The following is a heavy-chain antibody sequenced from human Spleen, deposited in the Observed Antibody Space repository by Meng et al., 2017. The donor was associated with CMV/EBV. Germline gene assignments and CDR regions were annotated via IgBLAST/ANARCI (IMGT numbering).Heavy chain of an antibody. CDR3: ARHSTYYDFWSGHQRPYGMDV. Sequence: GESLKISCKGSGYSFTNSWIGWVRQMPGKGLEWMGITYPGDSDTRYSPSFQGQVTISADKSISTAYLQWSSLKASDTAMYYCARHSTYYDFWSGHQRPYGMDVWGQGTTVTVSS. CDR2: TYPGDSDT. V-gene: IGHV5-51*01. CDR1: GYSFTNSW. D-gene: IGHD3-3*01. J-gene: IGHJ6*02.